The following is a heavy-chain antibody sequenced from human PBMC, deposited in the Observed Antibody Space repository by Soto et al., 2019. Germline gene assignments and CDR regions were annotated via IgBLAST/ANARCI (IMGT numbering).Heavy chain of an antibody. CDR3: AKGAHGSGTIYYYYMDV. CDR2: ISGSGGST. CDR1: GFTFSIYA. D-gene: IGHD3-10*01. Sequence: GGSLRLSCAASGFTFSIYAMSWFRQAPGKGLEWVSAISGSGGSTYYADSVKGRFTISRDNSKNTLYLQMNSLRAEDTAVYYCAKGAHGSGTIYYYYMDVWGKGTTVTVSS. V-gene: IGHV3-23*01. J-gene: IGHJ6*03.